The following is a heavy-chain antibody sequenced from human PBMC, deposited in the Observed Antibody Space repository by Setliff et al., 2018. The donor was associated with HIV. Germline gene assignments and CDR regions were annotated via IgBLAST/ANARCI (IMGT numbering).Heavy chain of an antibody. CDR3: ARAPANYHDSSGFYYGGDYYFDF. CDR1: GGSINGSNW. CDR2: IDHRGGT. D-gene: IGHD3-22*01. Sequence: PSETLSLTCAVSGGSINGSNWWSWVRQPPGKGLEWIGEIDHRGGTNYNPSLKSRVTVSIDTSKNRFSLRVTSVTAADTAVYYCARAPANYHDSSGFYYGGDYYFDFWGQGTLVTVSS. J-gene: IGHJ4*02. V-gene: IGHV4-4*02.